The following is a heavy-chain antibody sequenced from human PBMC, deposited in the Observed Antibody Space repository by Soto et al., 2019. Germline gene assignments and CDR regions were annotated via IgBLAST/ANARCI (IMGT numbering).Heavy chain of an antibody. V-gene: IGHV1-69*01. J-gene: IGHJ4*02. CDR3: AKEAGDH. D-gene: IGHD3-10*01. CDR1: GGTFNTYA. Sequence: QMQLVQSGVEVKERGSSVKISCKTSGGTFNTYALTWVRQAPGQGLEWIGGIIPIFGIKNVAQRFQGRVTINADESLTTAYMEMTSLRSDDTAVYYCAKEAGDHWGQGTLVTVSS. CDR2: IIPIFGIK.